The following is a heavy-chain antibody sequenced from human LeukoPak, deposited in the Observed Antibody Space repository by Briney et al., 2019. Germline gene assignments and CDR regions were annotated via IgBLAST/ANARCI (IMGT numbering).Heavy chain of an antibody. J-gene: IGHJ4*02. CDR3: ARAPTYYYDTSGYFVFDY. Sequence: SQTLSLTCTVSGGSINSGTYYWSWIRQPPGKGLEWIGSIYYSGSTYYNPSLKSRVTISVDTSKNQFSLKLSSVTAADTAVYYCARAPTYYYDTSGYFVFDYWGQGTLVTVSS. CDR2: IYYSGST. D-gene: IGHD3-22*01. V-gene: IGHV4-39*07. CDR1: GGSINSGTYY.